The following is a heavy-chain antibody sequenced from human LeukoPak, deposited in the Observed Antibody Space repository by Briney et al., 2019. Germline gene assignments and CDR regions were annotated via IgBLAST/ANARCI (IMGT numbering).Heavy chain of an antibody. J-gene: IGHJ4*02. V-gene: IGHV4-31*03. CDR1: GGSISSGGYY. CDR2: IYYSGST. CDR3: ARAGIYDSSGYSHRFFDY. Sequence: SETLSLTCTVSGGSISSGGYYWSWIRQHPGKGLEWIGYIYYSGSTYYNPSLKSRVTISVDTSKNQFSLKLSSVTAADTAVYYCARAGIYDSSGYSHRFFDYWGQGTLVTVSS. D-gene: IGHD3-22*01.